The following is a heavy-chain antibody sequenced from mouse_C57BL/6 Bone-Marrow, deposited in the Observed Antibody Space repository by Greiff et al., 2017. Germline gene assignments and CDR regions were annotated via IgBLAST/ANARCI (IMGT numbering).Heavy chain of an antibody. CDR1: GYTFTDYY. Sequence: EVQVVESGPVLVKPGASVKMSCKASGYTFTDYYMNWVKQSHGKSLEWIGVINPYNGGTSYNQKFKGKATLTVDKSSSTAYMELNSLTSEDSAVYYCARSPFYPDLGPYAMDYWCQGTSVTVSS. CDR3: ARSPFYPDLGPYAMDY. D-gene: IGHD2-4*01. CDR2: INPYNGGT. V-gene: IGHV1-19*01. J-gene: IGHJ4*01.